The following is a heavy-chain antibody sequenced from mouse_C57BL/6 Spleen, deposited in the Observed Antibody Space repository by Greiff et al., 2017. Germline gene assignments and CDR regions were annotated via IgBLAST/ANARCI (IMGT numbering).Heavy chain of an antibody. J-gene: IGHJ4*01. V-gene: IGHV1-18*01. CDR3: ARSAQALYAMDY. Sequence: VHVKQSGPELVKPGASVKIPCKASGYTFTDYNMDWVKQSHGKSLEWIGDINPNNGGTIYNQKFKGKATLTVDKSSSTAYMELRSLTSEDTAVYYCARSAQALYAMDYWGQGTSVTVSS. CDR2: INPNNGGT. D-gene: IGHD3-2*02. CDR1: GYTFTDYN.